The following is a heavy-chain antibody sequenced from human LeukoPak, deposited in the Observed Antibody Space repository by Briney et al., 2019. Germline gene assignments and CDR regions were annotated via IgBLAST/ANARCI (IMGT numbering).Heavy chain of an antibody. J-gene: IGHJ4*02. D-gene: IGHD5-18*01. Sequence: ASVKVSCKASGYTFTSYDINWVRQATGQGLEWMGYMNPNSGNTVYALKFQGRVTMTRNTSISTAYMELSSLRSEDTAIYYCARRIRQDEYWGQGTLVAVSS. CDR2: MNPNSGNT. CDR3: ARRIRQDEY. V-gene: IGHV1-8*01. CDR1: GYTFTSYD.